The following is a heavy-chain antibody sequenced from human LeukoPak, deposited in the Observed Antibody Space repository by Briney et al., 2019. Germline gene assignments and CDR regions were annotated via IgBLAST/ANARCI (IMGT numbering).Heavy chain of an antibody. CDR2: IYYTGST. V-gene: IGHV4-39*01. CDR1: GGSISSSSYY. CDR3: ASSNTVVVVVATQFDY. Sequence: PSETLSLTCTVSGGSISSSSYYWGWIRPPPGKGLEWIGSIYYTGSTYYNPSLKSRVTISVDTSKNQFSLKLSSVTAADTAVYYCASSNTVVVVVATQFDYWGQGTLVTVSS. J-gene: IGHJ4*02. D-gene: IGHD2-15*01.